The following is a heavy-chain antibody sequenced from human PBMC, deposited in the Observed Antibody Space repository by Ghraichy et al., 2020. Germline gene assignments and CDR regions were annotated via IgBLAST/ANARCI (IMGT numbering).Heavy chain of an antibody. CDR1: GGSFRTTNYY. Sequence: TLSLTCTVSGGSFRTTNYYWGWIRQPPGKGLEWIASIYYSGTTYYNSALKSRATISMDTSKSQFSLRLSSVTAADTAVYFCAREAYDLFFFDYWGQGALVTVSS. J-gene: IGHJ4*02. V-gene: IGHV4-39*02. D-gene: IGHD3-3*01. CDR3: AREAYDLFFFDY. CDR2: IYYSGTT.